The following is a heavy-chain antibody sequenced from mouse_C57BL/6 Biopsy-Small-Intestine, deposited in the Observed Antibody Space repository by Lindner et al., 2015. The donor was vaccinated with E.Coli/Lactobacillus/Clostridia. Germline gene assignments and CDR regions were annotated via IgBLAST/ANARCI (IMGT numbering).Heavy chain of an antibody. V-gene: IGHV1-19*01. D-gene: IGHD1-1*01. Sequence: VQLQESGPELVKPGASVKMSCKASGYTFTDYYMNWVKQSHGKSLEWIGRVNPRSGNTSYNQTFKGKATLTVDKSLSTAYMQLNSLTSEDSAVYYCTRYYYDGSFWYFDVWGAGTTVTVSS. CDR1: GYTFTDYY. J-gene: IGHJ1*01. CDR3: TRYYYDGSFWYFDV. CDR2: VNPRSGNT.